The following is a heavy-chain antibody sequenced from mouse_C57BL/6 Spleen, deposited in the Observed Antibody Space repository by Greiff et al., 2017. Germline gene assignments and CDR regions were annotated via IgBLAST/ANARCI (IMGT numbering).Heavy chain of an antibody. D-gene: IGHD2-1*01. V-gene: IGHV1-82*01. J-gene: IGHJ2*01. CDR2: IYPGDGDT. CDR3: ARPGGYYGLDY. CDR1: GYAFSSSW. Sequence: VQLQQSGPELVKPGASVKISCKASGYAFSSSWMNWVKQRPGKGLEWIGRIYPGDGDTNYNGKFKGKATLTADKSSSTAYMQLSSLTSEDSAVDFCARPGGYYGLDYWGQGTTLTVSS.